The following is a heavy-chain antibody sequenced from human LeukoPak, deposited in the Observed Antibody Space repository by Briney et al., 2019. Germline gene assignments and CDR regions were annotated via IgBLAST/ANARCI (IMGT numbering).Heavy chain of an antibody. CDR2: INHSGST. CDR3: AREVGVTSWSYYYMDV. J-gene: IGHJ6*03. Sequence: PSETLSLTCAVYGGSFSGYYLSWIRQPPGKGLEWIGEINHSGSTNYNPSLKSRVTISVDTSKNQFSLKLSSVTAADTAVYYCAREVGVTSWSYYYMDVWGKGTTVTVSS. D-gene: IGHD2-2*01. V-gene: IGHV4-34*01. CDR1: GGSFSGYY.